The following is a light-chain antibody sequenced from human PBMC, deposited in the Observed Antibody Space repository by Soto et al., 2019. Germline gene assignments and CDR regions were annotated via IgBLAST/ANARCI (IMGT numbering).Light chain of an antibody. CDR1: QGIRKD. CDR3: LQHNTYPRS. CDR2: AAS. Sequence: DYQMTLAPASLPASEENRVTITCRASQGIRKDLGGYQQKPGKAPKRLIYAASSLQSGVPSRFSGSGSGTEFNITISSMHPESCATYYCLQHNTYPRSFGAGTKVDIK. V-gene: IGKV1-17*01. J-gene: IGKJ4*02.